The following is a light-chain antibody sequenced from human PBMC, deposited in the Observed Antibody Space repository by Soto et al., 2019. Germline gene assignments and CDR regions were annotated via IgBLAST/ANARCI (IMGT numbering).Light chain of an antibody. CDR2: EVS. J-gene: IGLJ2*01. CDR3: SSYTRSSTLVV. V-gene: IGLV2-14*01. Sequence: QSVLTQPASVSGSPRQSITISCTGTSSDVGGYNYVSWYQQHPGKAPKLMIYEVSNRPSGVSNRFSGSKSGNTASLTISGLQAEDEADYYCSSYTRSSTLVVFGGGTKLTVL. CDR1: SSDVGGYNY.